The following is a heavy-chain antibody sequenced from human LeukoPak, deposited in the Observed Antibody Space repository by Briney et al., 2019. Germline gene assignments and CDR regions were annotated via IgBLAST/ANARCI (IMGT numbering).Heavy chain of an antibody. J-gene: IGHJ6*03. D-gene: IGHD6-19*01. CDR3: ANTQGIAVAGGLDYYYYMDV. CDR1: GFTFSSYG. Sequence: GGSLRLSCAASGFTFSSYGMHWVRQAPGKGLEWVAFIRYDGSNKYYADSVKGRFTISRDNSKNTLYLQMNSLRAEDTAVYYCANTQGIAVAGGLDYYYYMDVWGKGTTVTISS. CDR2: IRYDGSNK. V-gene: IGHV3-30*02.